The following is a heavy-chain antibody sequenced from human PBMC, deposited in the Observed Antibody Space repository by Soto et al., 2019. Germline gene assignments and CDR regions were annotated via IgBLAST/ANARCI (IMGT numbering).Heavy chain of an antibody. CDR2: ISAYNGNT. CDR3: ARAGGLDYYDSSGYFLA. Sequence: GASVKVSCKASGYTFTSYGISWVRQAPGQGLEWMGWISAYNGNTNYAQKLQGRVTMTTDTSTSTAYMELRSLRSDDTAVYYCARAGGLDYYDSSGYFLAWGQGTLVTVSS. CDR1: GYTFTSYG. J-gene: IGHJ4*02. D-gene: IGHD3-22*01. V-gene: IGHV1-18*01.